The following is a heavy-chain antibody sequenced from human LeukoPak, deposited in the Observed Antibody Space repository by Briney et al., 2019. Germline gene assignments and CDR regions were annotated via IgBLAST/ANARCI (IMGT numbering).Heavy chain of an antibody. CDR2: ISSSGSTI. D-gene: IGHD2-15*01. CDR3: ARDRGYCSGGSCYPKNFDY. CDR1: GFTCSDYY. J-gene: IGHJ4*02. Sequence: GGSLRLSCAASGFTCSDYYMSWIRQAPGKGLEWVSYISSSGSTIYYADSVKGRFTISRDNAKNSLYLQMNSLRAEDTAVYYCARDRGYCSGGSCYPKNFDYWGQGTLVTVSS. V-gene: IGHV3-11*04.